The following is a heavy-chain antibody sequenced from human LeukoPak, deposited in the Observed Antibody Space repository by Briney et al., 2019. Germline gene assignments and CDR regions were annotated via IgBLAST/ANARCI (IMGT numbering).Heavy chain of an antibody. V-gene: IGHV4-34*01. CDR3: ARGRRLVTPVGWFDP. D-gene: IGHD4-23*01. J-gene: IGHJ5*02. Sequence: SETLSLTCAVYGGSFSGYYGSWVRQPPGKGLEWIGEINHSGSTNYNPSLKSRVTISVDTSKNQFSLKLSSVTAADTAVYYCARGRRLVTPVGWFDPRGQGTLVTVSS. CDR1: GGSFSGYY. CDR2: INHSGST.